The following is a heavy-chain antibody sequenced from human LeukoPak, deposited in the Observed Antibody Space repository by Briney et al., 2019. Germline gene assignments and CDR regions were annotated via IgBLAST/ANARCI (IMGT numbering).Heavy chain of an antibody. D-gene: IGHD2-15*01. J-gene: IGHJ5*02. CDR2: INPNSGGT. V-gene: IGHV1-2*02. CDR3: ARGRGGACSGGSCYLEGWFDP. Sequence: ASVKVSCKASGYTFTGYYMHWVRQAPGRGLEWMGWINPNSGGTNYAQKFQGRVTMTRDTSISTAYMELSRLRSDDTAVYYCARGRGGACSGGSCYLEGWFDPWGQGTLVTVSS. CDR1: GYTFTGYY.